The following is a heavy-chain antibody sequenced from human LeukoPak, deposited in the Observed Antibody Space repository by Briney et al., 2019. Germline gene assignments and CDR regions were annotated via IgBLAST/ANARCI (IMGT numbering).Heavy chain of an antibody. CDR3: AKASVEMATISAFDI. CDR1: GITLSNYG. J-gene: IGHJ3*02. V-gene: IGHV3-23*01. D-gene: IGHD5-24*01. Sequence: PGGSLRLSCAVSGITLSNYGMSWVRQAPGKGLEWVSAISGSGGSTYYADSVKGRFTISRDNSKNTLYLQMNSLRAEDTAVYYCAKASVEMATISAFDIWGQGTMVTVSS. CDR2: ISGSGGST.